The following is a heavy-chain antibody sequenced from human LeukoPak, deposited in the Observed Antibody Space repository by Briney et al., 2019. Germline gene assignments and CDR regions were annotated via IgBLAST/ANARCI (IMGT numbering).Heavy chain of an antibody. CDR2: IYYSGST. V-gene: IGHV4-59*01. J-gene: IGHJ4*02. CDR3: ARDLYGVVGAKGY. D-gene: IGHD1-26*01. Sequence: SETLSLTCTVSDGSIRNYYWSWIRQPPGKGLEWIGYIYYSGSTNYNPSLKSRVTISVDTSKNQFSLKLSPVTAADTAVYYCARDLYGVVGAKGYWGQGTLVTVSS. CDR1: DGSIRNYY.